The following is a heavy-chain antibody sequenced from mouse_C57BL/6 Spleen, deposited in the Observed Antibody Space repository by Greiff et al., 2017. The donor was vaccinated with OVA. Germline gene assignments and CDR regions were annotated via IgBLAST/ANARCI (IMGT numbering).Heavy chain of an antibody. V-gene: IGHV1-15*01. J-gene: IGHJ2*01. D-gene: IGHD1-1*01. CDR3: TRWATVVAFDY. Sequence: SGAELVRPGASVTLSCKASGYTFTDYEMHWVKQTPVHGLEWIGAIDPETGGTAYNQKFKGKAILTADKSSSTAYMELRSLTSEDSAVYYCTRWATVVAFDYWGQGTTLTVSS. CDR1: GYTFTDYE. CDR2: IDPETGGT.